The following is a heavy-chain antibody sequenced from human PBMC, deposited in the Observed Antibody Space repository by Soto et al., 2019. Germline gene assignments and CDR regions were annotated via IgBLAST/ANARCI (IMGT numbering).Heavy chain of an antibody. D-gene: IGHD5-18*01. CDR1: GGTFSSYA. Sequence: SVKVSCKASGGTFSSYAISWVRQAPGQGLEWMGGIIPIFGTANYAQKFQGRVTITADKSTSTAYMELSSLRSEDTAVYYCARDQGGGYSYGFRSFDYWGQGTLVTVSS. CDR3: ARDQGGGYSYGFRSFDY. CDR2: IIPIFGTA. J-gene: IGHJ4*02. V-gene: IGHV1-69*06.